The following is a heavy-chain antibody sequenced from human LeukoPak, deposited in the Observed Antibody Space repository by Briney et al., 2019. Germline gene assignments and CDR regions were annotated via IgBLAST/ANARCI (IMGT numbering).Heavy chain of an antibody. J-gene: IGHJ6*03. CDR3: ASYSETYYDILTGYYNPYYYMDV. D-gene: IGHD3-9*01. CDR1: GYSFTGYY. CDR2: INPNSGGT. Sequence: GASVKVSCKASGYSFTGYYMHWVRQAPGQGLEWMGWINPNSGGTKYAQRFQGRVTMTRDTSISTAYMELSRLRSDDTAVYYCASYSETYYDILTGYYNPYYYMDVWGKGTTVTVSS. V-gene: IGHV1-2*02.